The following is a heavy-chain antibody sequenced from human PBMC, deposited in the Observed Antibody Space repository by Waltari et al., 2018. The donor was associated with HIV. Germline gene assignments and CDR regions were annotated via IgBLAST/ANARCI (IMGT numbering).Heavy chain of an antibody. V-gene: IGHV4-61*01. Sequence: QVQLQESGPGLVKPSETLSLTCTVSGGSVSSGSYYWSWIRQPPGKGLEWIGYIYYSGRTNYNPSLKSRVTISVDTSKNQFSLKLSSVTAADTAVYYCARIGGTVTTVRVWDYWGQGTLVTVSS. J-gene: IGHJ4*02. CDR3: ARIGGTVTTVRVWDY. CDR2: IYYSGRT. CDR1: GGSVSSGSYY. D-gene: IGHD4-17*01.